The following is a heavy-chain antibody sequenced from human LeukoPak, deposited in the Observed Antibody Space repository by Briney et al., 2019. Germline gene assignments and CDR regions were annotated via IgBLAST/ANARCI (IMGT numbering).Heavy chain of an antibody. CDR2: ISGSGSST. CDR3: ASSSSGWYKFDY. Sequence: PGGSLRLSCAASGFTFSSYAMSWVRQAPGKGLEWVSAISGSGSSTYYADSVKGRFTISRDNSKNTLYLQMNSLRAEDTAVYYCASSSSGWYKFDYWGQGTLVTVSS. J-gene: IGHJ4*02. V-gene: IGHV3-23*01. CDR1: GFTFSSYA. D-gene: IGHD6-19*01.